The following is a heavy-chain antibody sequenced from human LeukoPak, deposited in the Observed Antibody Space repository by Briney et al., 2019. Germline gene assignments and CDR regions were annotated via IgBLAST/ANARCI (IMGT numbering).Heavy chain of an antibody. CDR1: GGSISSSSYY. CDR3: ARDIVVVPAVPSGAFDI. D-gene: IGHD2-2*01. CDR2: IYYSGST. Sequence: SETLSLTCTVSGGSISSSSYYWGWIRQPPGKGLEWIGSIYYSGSTYYNPSLKSRVTISVDTSKNQFSLKLSSVTAADTAVYYCARDIVVVPAVPSGAFDIWGQGTMVTVSS. V-gene: IGHV4-39*07. J-gene: IGHJ3*02.